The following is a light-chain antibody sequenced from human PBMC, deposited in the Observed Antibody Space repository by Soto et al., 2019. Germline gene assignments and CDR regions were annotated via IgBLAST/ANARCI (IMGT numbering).Light chain of an antibody. J-gene: IGKJ1*01. CDR3: QNYNGAPWT. CDR1: QGLSSY. Sequence: PLTQSPSSLSASVGDRVTITCRASQGLSSYLAWYQQKPGKAPKLLIYVTSTLQSGVPSRFSGSGSGTDFTLTISSLQPADVATYYCQNYNGAPWTFGQGTKVEIK. V-gene: IGKV1-9*01. CDR2: VTS.